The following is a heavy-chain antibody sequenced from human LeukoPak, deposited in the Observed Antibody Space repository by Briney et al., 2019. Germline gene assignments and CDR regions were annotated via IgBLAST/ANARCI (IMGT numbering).Heavy chain of an antibody. CDR2: ISGSGGST. CDR1: GYTFSSYA. CDR3: AKDPDYGASYYFDY. Sequence: GGCLRLSCAASGYTFSSYAMSWVRQAPGKGLEWVSAISGSGGSTYYADSVKGRFTISRDNSKNTLYLQMNSLRSEDTAVYYCAKDPDYGASYYFDYWGQGTLVTVSS. D-gene: IGHD4-17*01. V-gene: IGHV3-23*01. J-gene: IGHJ4*02.